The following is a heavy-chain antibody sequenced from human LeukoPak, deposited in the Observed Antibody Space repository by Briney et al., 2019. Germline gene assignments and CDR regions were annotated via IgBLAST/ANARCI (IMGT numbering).Heavy chain of an antibody. CDR3: ARQDGYSSFDY. V-gene: IGHV5-51*01. CDR1: GYSINNYW. D-gene: IGHD5-24*01. Sequence: GESLKISCKGSGYSINNYWIGWVRQMPGKGLEWMGIIYPADSDIRYSPSFQGQVTISADKSISTAYLQWSSLKASDTAMYYCARQDGYSSFDYWGQGTLVTVSS. CDR2: IYPADSDI. J-gene: IGHJ4*02.